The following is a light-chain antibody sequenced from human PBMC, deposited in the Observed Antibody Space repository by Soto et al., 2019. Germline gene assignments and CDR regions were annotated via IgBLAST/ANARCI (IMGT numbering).Light chain of an antibody. CDR1: SSDVGGYNY. J-gene: IGLJ2*01. V-gene: IGLV2-14*01. CDR3: SSHTSIGAQV. Sequence: QSALTQPASVFGYPGQSITISCTGTSSDVGGYNYVSWYQQHPDKAPKLMIYDVSNRPSGVSNRFSGSKSGNTASLTISGLQSEDDAYYYCSSHTSIGAQVVGGGTKVTVL. CDR2: DVS.